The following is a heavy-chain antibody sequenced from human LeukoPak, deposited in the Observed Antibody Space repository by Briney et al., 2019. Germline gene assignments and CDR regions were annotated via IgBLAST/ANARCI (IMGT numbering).Heavy chain of an antibody. Sequence: ASETLSLTCTVSGGSISSYYWSWTRQPPGKGLEWIGYIYYSGSTNYNPSLKSRVTISVDTSKNQFSLKLSSVTAADTAVYYCARALGTTSYYNWFDPWGQGTLVTVSS. CDR3: ARALGTTSYYNWFDP. J-gene: IGHJ5*02. V-gene: IGHV4-59*01. CDR1: GGSISSYY. CDR2: IYYSGST. D-gene: IGHD4-17*01.